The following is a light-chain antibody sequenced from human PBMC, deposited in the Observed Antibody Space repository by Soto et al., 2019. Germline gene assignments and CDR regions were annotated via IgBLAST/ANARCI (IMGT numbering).Light chain of an antibody. V-gene: IGKV4-1*01. CDR3: QQYYSTPQT. CDR1: QSVLYNSNNKSY. Sequence: DIVMTQSPDSLAVSLGERATINCKSSQSVLYNSNNKSYLGWYQQKAGQPPKLLIYWASTRESGVPDRFSGSGSGTDFTLTISSLQAEDVAVYYCQQYYSTPQTFGQGTKVEIK. J-gene: IGKJ1*01. CDR2: WAS.